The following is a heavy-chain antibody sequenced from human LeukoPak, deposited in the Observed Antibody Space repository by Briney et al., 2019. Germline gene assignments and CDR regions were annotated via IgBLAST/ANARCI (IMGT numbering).Heavy chain of an antibody. D-gene: IGHD5-12*01. J-gene: IGHJ4*02. CDR2: ISNIGNTI. CDR3: ARDSDNGFDFTFDY. Sequence: GGSLRLSCAASGFTFSDYYMSWIRQAPGKGLEWVSYISNIGNTIYYADSVKGRFTVSRDNAKNSLYLQMNSLRVEDTAVYYCARDSDNGFDFTFDYWGQGTLVTVSS. CDR1: GFTFSDYY. V-gene: IGHV3-11*01.